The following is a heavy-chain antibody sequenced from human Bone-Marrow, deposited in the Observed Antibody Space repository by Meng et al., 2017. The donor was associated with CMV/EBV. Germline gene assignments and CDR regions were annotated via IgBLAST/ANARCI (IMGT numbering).Heavy chain of an antibody. D-gene: IGHD5-12*01. CDR3: ARGRGIVGTIVQYYFDY. Sequence: GESLKISCAASGFTFSSYAMNWVRQAPGKGLEWVSSITSGSRYIYYEDSVKGRFTVSRDNARNSLYLQMNSLRAEDTAVYYCARGRGIVGTIVQYYFDYWGQGTLVTVSS. J-gene: IGHJ4*02. CDR2: ITSGSRYI. CDR1: GFTFSSYA. V-gene: IGHV3-21*01.